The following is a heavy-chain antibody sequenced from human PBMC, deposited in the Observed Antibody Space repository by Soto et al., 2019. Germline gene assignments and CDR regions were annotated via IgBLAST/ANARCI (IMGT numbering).Heavy chain of an antibody. CDR1: GFTFSSYA. CDR3: ARERGTYVLRFLEWYYYGMDV. Sequence: GGSLRLSCAASGFTFSSYAMHWVRQAPGKGLEWVAVISYDGSNKYYADSVKGRFTISRDNSKNTLYLQMNSLRAEDTAVYYCARERGTYVLRFLEWYYYGMDVWGQGTTVTVSS. V-gene: IGHV3-30-3*01. D-gene: IGHD3-3*01. CDR2: ISYDGSNK. J-gene: IGHJ6*02.